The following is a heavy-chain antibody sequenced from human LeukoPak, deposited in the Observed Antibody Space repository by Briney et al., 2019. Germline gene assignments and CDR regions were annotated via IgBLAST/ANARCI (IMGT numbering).Heavy chain of an antibody. CDR1: GFTFSINW. V-gene: IGHV3-7*01. D-gene: IGHD2-15*01. CDR2: TNRVGGYK. Sequence: GVSLRLSCTASGFTFSINWMTCVRQAPGKGLEWLANTNRVGGYKYYVDSVKGSFTTSRDNGKTSVFLHLNSLRAEDTAVYYCARGGDSFSDAAFWGEGTLVTVSS. CDR3: ARGGDSFSDAAF. J-gene: IGHJ1*01.